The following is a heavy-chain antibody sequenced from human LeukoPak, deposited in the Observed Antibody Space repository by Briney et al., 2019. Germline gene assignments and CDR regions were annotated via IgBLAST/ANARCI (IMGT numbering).Heavy chain of an antibody. V-gene: IGHV3-30-3*01. J-gene: IGHJ4*02. CDR1: GFTFSSYA. Sequence: PGGSLRLSCAASGFTFSSYAMHWVRQAPGKGLEWVAVISYDGSNKYYADSVKGRFTISRDNSKNTLYLQMNSLRAEDTAVYHCARGRYGVREYYFDYWGQGTLVTVSS. D-gene: IGHD4-17*01. CDR3: ARGRYGVREYYFDY. CDR2: ISYDGSNK.